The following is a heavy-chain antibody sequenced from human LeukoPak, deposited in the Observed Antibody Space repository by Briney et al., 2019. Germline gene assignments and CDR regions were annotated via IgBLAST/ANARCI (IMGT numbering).Heavy chain of an antibody. V-gene: IGHV3-30*19. D-gene: IGHD5-24*01. J-gene: IGHJ6*03. Sequence: PGGSLRLSCASSGFDFSNYGTHWVRQAPGRGLEWVAVISFDGKKEFYADSVKGRFTISRDNSKNALFLQMNSLQTDDTAIYYCARASMATINYYYFYMDAWGKGTTVTVSS. CDR1: GFDFSNYG. CDR3: ARASMATINYYYFYMDA. CDR2: ISFDGKKE.